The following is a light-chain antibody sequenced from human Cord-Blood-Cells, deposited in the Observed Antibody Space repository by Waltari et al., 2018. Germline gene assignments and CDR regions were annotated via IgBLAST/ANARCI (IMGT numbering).Light chain of an antibody. Sequence: EIVLTQSPATLSLSTGERATLSCSASQSVSSYLAWYHQKPGQAPRLLIYDASNRATGIPSRFSGSGCWTDFTPTISSRVPEDFAVYYCQQRSNWLFTFGPGTKVDIK. CDR2: DAS. CDR3: QQRSNWLFT. CDR1: QSVSSY. V-gene: IGKV3-11*01. J-gene: IGKJ3*01.